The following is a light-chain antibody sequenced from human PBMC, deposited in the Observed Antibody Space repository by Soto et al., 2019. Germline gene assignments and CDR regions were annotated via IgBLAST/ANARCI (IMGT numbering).Light chain of an antibody. Sequence: EIVLTQSPATLSLSPGETATLSCRASQSVSSYLAWYQQKSGQAPRLLIYDASNRATGIPDRFSGSGSGTDVTLTISTLEPEDSAVYYCHQRGSWPRGTFGQGTKVDIK. CDR1: QSVSSY. CDR3: HQRGSWPRGT. J-gene: IGKJ1*01. CDR2: DAS. V-gene: IGKV3-11*01.